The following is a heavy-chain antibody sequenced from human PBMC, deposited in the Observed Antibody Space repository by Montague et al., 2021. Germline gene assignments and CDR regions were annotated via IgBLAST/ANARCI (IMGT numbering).Heavy chain of an antibody. J-gene: IGHJ4*02. Sequence: SETLSLTCTVSSGSIFHAHWSWVRQPPGKGLAWLGSMFYGGATSNNPSLKSRVPISVDTSKNQFSLKLSSVTAADTAVYYCVRSQDYCSSNSCFHYFDYWGQGTLVTVSS. V-gene: IGHV4-59*08. CDR2: MFYGGAT. CDR3: VRSQDYCSSNSCFHYFDY. CDR1: SGSIFHAH. D-gene: IGHD2-2*01.